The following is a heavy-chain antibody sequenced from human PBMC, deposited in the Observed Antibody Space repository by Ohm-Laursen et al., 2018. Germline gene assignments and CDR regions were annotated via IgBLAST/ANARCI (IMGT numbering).Heavy chain of an antibody. J-gene: IGHJ6*02. V-gene: IGHV3-7*01. Sequence: SLRLSCAASGFTFSTFWMTWVRQAPGKGLEWVANIKEDGSDKYYVDSVKGRFTISRDNAKNSLYLQMNSLRAEDTAVYYCARDLRYCSNGVCHYYNYGMDVWGQGTTVTVSS. CDR1: GFTFSTFW. CDR3: ARDLRYCSNGVCHYYNYGMDV. CDR2: IKEDGSDK. D-gene: IGHD2-8*01.